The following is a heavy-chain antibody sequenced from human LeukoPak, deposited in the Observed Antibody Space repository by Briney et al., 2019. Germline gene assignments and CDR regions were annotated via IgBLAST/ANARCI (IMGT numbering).Heavy chain of an antibody. Sequence: SETLSLTCAVYGGSFSDYYWTWIRQPPGKGLEWFGEINHSGNANYNPSLKSRVSISVDTSKNQFSLKLTSVTAADTAVYYCASSFIAAAGTFFFDYWGQGTLVTVSS. CDR3: ASSFIAAAGTFFFDY. V-gene: IGHV4-34*01. CDR2: INHSGNA. J-gene: IGHJ4*02. D-gene: IGHD6-13*01. CDR1: GGSFSDYY.